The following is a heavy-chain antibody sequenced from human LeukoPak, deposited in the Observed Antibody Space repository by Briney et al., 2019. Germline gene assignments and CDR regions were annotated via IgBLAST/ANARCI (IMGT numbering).Heavy chain of an antibody. CDR1: GGSISSGGYY. Sequence: PSQTLSLTCTVSGGSISSGGYYWSWIRQHPGKGLEWIGYIYYSGSTYYNPSLKSRVTISVDTSKNQFSLKLSSVTAADTAVYYCAREKYYYGSSGYSWFDPWGQGTLVTVSS. V-gene: IGHV4-31*03. D-gene: IGHD3-22*01. CDR3: AREKYYYGSSGYSWFDP. J-gene: IGHJ5*02. CDR2: IYYSGST.